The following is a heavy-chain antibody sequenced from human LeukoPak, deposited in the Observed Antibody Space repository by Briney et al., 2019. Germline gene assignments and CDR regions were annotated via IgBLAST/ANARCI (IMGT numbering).Heavy chain of an antibody. Sequence: ASVKVSCKASGGTFSIYAISWVRQAPGQGLEWMGRIIPIFGIANYAQKFQGRVTITADKSTSTAYMELSSLRSEDTAVYYCARDAKVVPAAMGWFDPWGQGTLVTVSS. J-gene: IGHJ5*02. V-gene: IGHV1-69*04. D-gene: IGHD2-2*01. CDR2: IIPIFGIA. CDR3: ARDAKVVPAAMGWFDP. CDR1: GGTFSIYA.